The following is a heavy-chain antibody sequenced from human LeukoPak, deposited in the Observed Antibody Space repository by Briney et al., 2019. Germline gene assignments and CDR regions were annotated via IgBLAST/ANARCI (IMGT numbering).Heavy chain of an antibody. Sequence: SVKVCPMASGYTFTSYGVSWVRQAPGQGLEWMGWIGTYNGDTNYAQNLQGRVTMTTDTSTRTAYMELRSLRSDDTAVYYCARDRGYNPDTFDIWGQGTMVTVSS. CDR3: ARDRGYNPDTFDI. J-gene: IGHJ3*02. V-gene: IGHV1-18*01. D-gene: IGHD5-24*01. CDR2: IGTYNGDT. CDR1: GYTFTSYG.